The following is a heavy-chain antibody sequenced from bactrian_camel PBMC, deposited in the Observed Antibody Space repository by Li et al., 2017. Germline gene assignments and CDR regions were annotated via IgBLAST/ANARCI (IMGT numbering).Heavy chain of an antibody. CDR2: SGIGRS. Sequence: VQLVESGGGLVQPGGSLTLSCAASGFTTSIYAMTWVRQVPGKSLEWVATSGIGRSYYADSVQGRFTISRDNAKNTVYLQMNSLKPEDTAVYYCVPGLMSMVAVGYWGQGTQVTVS. J-gene: IGHJ4*01. D-gene: IGHD2*01. CDR3: VPGLMSMVAVGY. CDR1: GFTTSIYA. V-gene: IGHV3S40*01.